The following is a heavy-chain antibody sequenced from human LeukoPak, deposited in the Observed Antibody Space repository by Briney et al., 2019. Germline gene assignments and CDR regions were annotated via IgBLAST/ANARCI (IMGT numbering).Heavy chain of an antibody. Sequence: GGSLRLSCAASGFTFSSHWMTWVRQAPGKGLEWVAYMKQDGSEIYYVDSVKGRFTISRDNANNSLYLQMNSLRAEDTALYYCVRGVYQFDSWGQGTLVIVSS. D-gene: IGHD3-16*02. J-gene: IGHJ4*02. CDR3: VRGVYQFDS. CDR2: MKQDGSEI. V-gene: IGHV3-7*01. CDR1: GFTFSSHW.